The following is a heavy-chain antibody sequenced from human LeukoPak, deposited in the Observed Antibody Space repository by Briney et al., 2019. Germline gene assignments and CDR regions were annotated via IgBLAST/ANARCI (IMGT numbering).Heavy chain of an antibody. J-gene: IGHJ4*02. Sequence: GGSLRLSCAASGFTFSDYYMSWIRQAPGKGLEWVSYISSSGSTIYCADSVKGRFTISRDNAKNSLYLQMNGLRAEDTAVYYCARDHLYYYDSSGHFDYWGQGTLVTVSS. CDR2: ISSSGSTI. CDR1: GFTFSDYY. V-gene: IGHV3-11*04. D-gene: IGHD3-22*01. CDR3: ARDHLYYYDSSGHFDY.